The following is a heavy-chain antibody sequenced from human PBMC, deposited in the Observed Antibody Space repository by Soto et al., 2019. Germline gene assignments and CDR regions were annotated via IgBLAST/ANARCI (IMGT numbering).Heavy chain of an antibody. Sequence: GGSLRLSCAASGFNFGFFGMHRVRQAPGKGLEWVAFISGDGINTQYADSVRGRFTLSRDYSRKTMYLQMDSLRDEDTALYYCARGNLSFDFDSWGLGTLVTVSS. V-gene: IGHV3-30*03. J-gene: IGHJ4*02. D-gene: IGHD1-26*01. CDR2: ISGDGINT. CDR3: ARGNLSFDFDS. CDR1: GFNFGFFG.